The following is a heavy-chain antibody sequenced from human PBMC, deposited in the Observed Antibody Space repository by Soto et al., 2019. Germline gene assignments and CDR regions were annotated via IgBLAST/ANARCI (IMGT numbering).Heavy chain of an antibody. V-gene: IGHV3-30-3*01. CDR2: ISYDGSNK. CDR3: ARDQGIGMARDYYYGMDV. J-gene: IGHJ6*02. Sequence: PGGSLRLSCAASGFTFSSYAIHWVRQAPGEGLEWVAVISYDGSNKYYADAVKGRFTISRDNSKSTVYLQMNSLRAEDTAVHYCARDQGIGMARDYYYGMDVWGQGTTVTVSS. CDR1: GFTFSSYA. D-gene: IGHD1-20*01.